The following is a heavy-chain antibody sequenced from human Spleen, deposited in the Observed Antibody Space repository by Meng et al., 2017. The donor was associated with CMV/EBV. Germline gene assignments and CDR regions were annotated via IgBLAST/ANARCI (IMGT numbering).Heavy chain of an antibody. CDR2: IIPIFGKG. V-gene: IGHV1-69*05. CDR1: GYTFTHYG. J-gene: IGHJ6*02. CDR3: ARDSGFHDIVLIAGVQKPLFGYGMDV. D-gene: IGHD2-8*01. Sequence: SVKVSCKASGYTFTHYGISWVRQAPGQGLEWMGGIIPIFGKGHYAQKFQGRFTITTDESTNTAYMELSSLRSEDTAMYYCARDSGFHDIVLIAGVQKPLFGYGMDVWGQGTTVTVSS.